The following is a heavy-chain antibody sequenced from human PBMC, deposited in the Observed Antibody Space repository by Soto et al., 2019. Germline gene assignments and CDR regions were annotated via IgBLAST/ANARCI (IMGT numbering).Heavy chain of an antibody. Sequence: PGGSLRLSCAASGFTFSSYAMSWVRQAPGKGLEWVSAISGSGGSTYYADSVKGRFTISRDNSKNTLYLQMNSLRAEDTAVYYCAKGNYYYDRSGSPPDYWGQGTLVTVSS. V-gene: IGHV3-23*01. D-gene: IGHD3-22*01. CDR3: AKGNYYYDRSGSPPDY. J-gene: IGHJ4*02. CDR2: ISGSGGST. CDR1: GFTFSSYA.